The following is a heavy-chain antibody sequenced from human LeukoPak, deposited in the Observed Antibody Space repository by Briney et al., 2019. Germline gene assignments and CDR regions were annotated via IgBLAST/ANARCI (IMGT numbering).Heavy chain of an antibody. J-gene: IGHJ3*02. V-gene: IGHV4-30-4*08. CDR3: ARWRALWSRAGAFDI. D-gene: IGHD3-10*01. CDR1: GGSITSGDYY. Sequence: SETLSLTCTVSGGSITSGDYYWSWIRQPPGKGLEWIGYIYYSGITYYNLSLRSRFTISVDTSKNQFSLKLSSVTAADTAAYYCARWRALWSRAGAFDIWGQGTMVTVSS. CDR2: IYYSGIT.